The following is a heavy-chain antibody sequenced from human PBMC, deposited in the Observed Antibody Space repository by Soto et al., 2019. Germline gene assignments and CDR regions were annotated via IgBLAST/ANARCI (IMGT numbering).Heavy chain of an antibody. CDR1: GYTFTSYD. CDR2: MNPNTGNT. V-gene: IGHV1-8*01. J-gene: IGHJ6*02. Sequence: ASVKVSCKASGYTFTSYDLNWVRQATGQGLEWMGWMNPNTGNTGYAQKFQGRVTMTRDTSISTAYMELSTLRSEDTAVYYCARQWELSGYYYGMDVWGQGTTVTVSS. D-gene: IGHD1-26*01. CDR3: ARQWELSGYYYGMDV.